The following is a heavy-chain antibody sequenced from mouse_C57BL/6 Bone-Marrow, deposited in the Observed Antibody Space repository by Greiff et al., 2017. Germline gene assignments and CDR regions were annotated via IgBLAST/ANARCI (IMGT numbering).Heavy chain of an antibody. CDR3: ALYYDYDALGDD. Sequence: SGAELVRPGASVKMSCKASGYPFTSYNMHWVKQTPRQGLEWIGAIYPGNGDTSYNQKFKGKATLTVDKSSSTAYMQLSSLTSEDSAVYFCALYYDYDALGDDWGQGTSVTVSS. CDR2: IYPGNGDT. CDR1: GYPFTSYN. D-gene: IGHD2-4*01. J-gene: IGHJ4*01. V-gene: IGHV1-12*01.